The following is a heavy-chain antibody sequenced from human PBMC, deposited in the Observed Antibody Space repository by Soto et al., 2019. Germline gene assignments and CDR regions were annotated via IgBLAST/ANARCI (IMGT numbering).Heavy chain of an antibody. CDR3: ARVTTITAYGMDV. Sequence: PSETLSLTCTVSGGPISSSSYYWGWIRQPPGKGLEWIGSIYYSGSTYYNPSLKSRVTISVDTSKNQFSLKLSSVTAADTTVYYCARVTTITAYGMDVWGQGTTVTVSS. CDR1: GGPISSSSYY. CDR2: IYYSGST. D-gene: IGHD4-4*01. V-gene: IGHV4-39*07. J-gene: IGHJ6*02.